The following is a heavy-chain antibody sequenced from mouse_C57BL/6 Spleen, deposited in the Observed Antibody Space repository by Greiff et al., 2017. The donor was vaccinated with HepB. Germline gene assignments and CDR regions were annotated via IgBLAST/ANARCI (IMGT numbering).Heavy chain of an antibody. D-gene: IGHD2-3*01. V-gene: IGHV1-50*01. Sequence: VQLQQPGAELVKPGASVKLSCKASGYTFTSYWMQWVKQRPGQGLEWIGEIDPSDSYTNYNQKFKGKSTLTVDKSSSTAYMQLSSLTSEDSAVYYCARGDDGYTRGAMDYWGQGTSVTVSS. CDR2: IDPSDSYT. J-gene: IGHJ4*01. CDR1: GYTFTSYW. CDR3: ARGDDGYTRGAMDY.